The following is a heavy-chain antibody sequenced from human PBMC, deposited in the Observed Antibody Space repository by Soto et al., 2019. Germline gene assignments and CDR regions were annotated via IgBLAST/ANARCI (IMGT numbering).Heavy chain of an antibody. CDR2: FIPVFTTA. J-gene: IGHJ3*02. V-gene: IGHV1-69*01. CDR3: ARDGVDVSRTTVRHGALDI. CDR1: GGSFSTYG. D-gene: IGHD4-17*01. Sequence: QVQLVQSGAEVKKPGSSVKVSCKASGGSFSTYGISWVRQAPGQGLEWMGGFIPVFTTAKYAQKFQGRVSNTADESTYTAYMELSSLRSEDTAVYFCARDGVDVSRTTVRHGALDIWGQGTVVTVSS.